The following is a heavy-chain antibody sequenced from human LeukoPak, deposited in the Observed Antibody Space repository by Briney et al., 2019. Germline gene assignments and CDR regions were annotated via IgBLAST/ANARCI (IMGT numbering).Heavy chain of an antibody. CDR1: YYSISSGYY. Sequence: SETLSLTCTVSYYSISSGYYWGWIRQPPGQGLEWVGNIYHSGSTYYSPSLKSRVTISVDTSKNQFSLRLSSVTAADTAVYYCATITVTLGGNWFDPWGQGTLVTVSS. CDR3: ATITVTLGGNWFDP. V-gene: IGHV4-38-2*02. CDR2: IYHSGST. D-gene: IGHD4-11*01. J-gene: IGHJ5*02.